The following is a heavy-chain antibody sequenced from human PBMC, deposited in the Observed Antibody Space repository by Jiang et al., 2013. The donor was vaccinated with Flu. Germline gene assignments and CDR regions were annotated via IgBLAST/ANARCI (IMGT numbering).Heavy chain of an antibody. CDR3: ARDSHEIVVVVAYYMDV. CDR1: GYTFTGYY. V-gene: IGHV1-2*02. CDR2: INPNSGGT. Sequence: GAEVKKPGASVKVSCKASGYTFTGYYMHWVRQAPGQGLEWMGWINPNSGGTNYAQKFQGRVTMTRDTSISTAYMELSRLRSDDTAVYYCARDSHEIVVVVAYYMDVWGKGTTVTVSS. J-gene: IGHJ6*03. D-gene: IGHD2-15*01.